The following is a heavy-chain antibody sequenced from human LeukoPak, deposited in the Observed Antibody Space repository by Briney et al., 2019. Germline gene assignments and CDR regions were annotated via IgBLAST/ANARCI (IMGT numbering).Heavy chain of an antibody. V-gene: IGHV1-8*01. D-gene: IGHD3-22*01. CDR3: ANTYYYDSSGYPSPI. J-gene: IGHJ4*02. CDR1: GYTFTSYD. Sequence: ASVKVSCKASGYTFTSYDINWVRQATGQGLEWMGWMNPNSGNTGYAQKFQGRVTMTRNTCISTAYMELSSLRSEDTAVYYRANTYYYDSSGYPSPIWGQGTLVTVSS. CDR2: MNPNSGNT.